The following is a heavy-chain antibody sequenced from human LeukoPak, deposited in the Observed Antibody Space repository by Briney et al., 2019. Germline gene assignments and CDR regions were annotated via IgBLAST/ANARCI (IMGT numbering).Heavy chain of an antibody. Sequence: GGSLRLSCAASGFTFSSYGMHWVRQAPGKGLEWVAFIRYDGSNKYYADSVKGRFTISRDNSKNTLYLQMNSLRAEDTAVYYCAKDMFYDSSGYCTDYWGQGTLVTVSS. CDR3: AKDMFYDSSGYCTDY. J-gene: IGHJ4*02. V-gene: IGHV3-30*02. CDR1: GFTFSSYG. CDR2: IRYDGSNK. D-gene: IGHD3-22*01.